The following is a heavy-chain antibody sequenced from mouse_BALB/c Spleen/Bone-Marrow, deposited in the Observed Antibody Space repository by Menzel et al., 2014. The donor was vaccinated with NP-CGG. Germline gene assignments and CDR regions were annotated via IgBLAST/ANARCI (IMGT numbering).Heavy chain of an antibody. Sequence: QVQLKESGAELVKPGASVKLSCKASGYTFTSYWMHWVKQRPGQGLEWIGEIDPSDSYTNYNQKFKGKATLTVDKSSSTAYMQLSSLTSEDSAVYYCARGENGYDGYWYFDVWGAGTTVTVSS. CDR3: ARGENGYDGYWYFDV. CDR2: IDPSDSYT. D-gene: IGHD2-2*01. V-gene: IGHV1-69*02. J-gene: IGHJ1*01. CDR1: GYTFTSYW.